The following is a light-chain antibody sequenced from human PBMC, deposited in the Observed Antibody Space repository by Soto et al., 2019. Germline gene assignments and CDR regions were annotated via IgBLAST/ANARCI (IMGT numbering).Light chain of an antibody. CDR2: DAS. CDR3: QQRSKWLT. Sequence: DIVLTQSAATLSLSSGDRATLSCRASQSVSSSLAWYQQQPGQAPRLLIYDASSRASGIPARFSGSGSGTDFTLTISSLEPEDFAVYYCQQRSKWLTFGGGTKVDIK. V-gene: IGKV3-11*01. J-gene: IGKJ4*01. CDR1: QSVSSS.